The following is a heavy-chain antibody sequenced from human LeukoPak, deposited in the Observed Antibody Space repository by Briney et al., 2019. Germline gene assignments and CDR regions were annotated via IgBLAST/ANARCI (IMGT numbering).Heavy chain of an antibody. V-gene: IGHV4-4*02. Sequence: SETLSLTCAFSGGSISSSNWWSWVRQPPGRGLEWIGEIYLSGSTNYNPSLKSRVTISVDKSKNQFSLKLSSVTAADTAVYYCARDATYYYDSSGYSVFDYWGQGTLVTVSS. D-gene: IGHD3-22*01. CDR3: ARDATYYYDSSGYSVFDY. CDR2: IYLSGST. J-gene: IGHJ4*02. CDR1: GGSISSSNW.